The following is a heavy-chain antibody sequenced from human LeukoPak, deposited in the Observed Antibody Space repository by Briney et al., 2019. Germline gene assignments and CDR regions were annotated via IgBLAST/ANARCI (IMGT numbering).Heavy chain of an antibody. D-gene: IGHD3-22*01. CDR3: ARQGVAYYYDSSGYYPSR. V-gene: IGHV4-39*01. CDR1: GGSISSSSYY. Sequence: SETLSLTCTVSGGSISSSSYYWGWIRQPPGKGLEWIGSIYYSGSTYYNPSLKSRVTISVDTSKNQFSLKLSSVTAADTAVYYCARQGVAYYYDSSGYYPSRWGQGTLVTVSS. CDR2: IYYSGST. J-gene: IGHJ4*02.